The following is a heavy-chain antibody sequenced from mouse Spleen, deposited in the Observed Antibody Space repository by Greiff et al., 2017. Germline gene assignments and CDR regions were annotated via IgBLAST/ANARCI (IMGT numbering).Heavy chain of an antibody. CDR2: ISSGGSYT. CDR3: ARQESRAPFAY. Sequence: EVKVVESGGGLVKPGGSLKLSCAASGFTFSSYAMSWVRQTPEKRLEWVATISSGGSYTYYPDSVKGLFTISRDNAKNTLYLQMSSLRSEDTAMYYCARQESRAPFAYWGQGTLVTVSA. D-gene: IGHD3-1*01. V-gene: IGHV5-9-3*01. CDR1: GFTFSSYA. J-gene: IGHJ3*01.